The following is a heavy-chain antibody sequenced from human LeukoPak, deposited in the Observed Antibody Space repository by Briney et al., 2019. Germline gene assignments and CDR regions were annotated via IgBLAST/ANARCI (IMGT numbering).Heavy chain of an antibody. CDR3: ARVDGSCSGGSCPSGNWFHP. Sequence: SETLSLTCTVSRGSISSGNYYWSWIRQPAGKGLEWIGRFHTRGSTNYNPSLKSRVIISVDTSKNQFSLKLNSVTAADTAVYYCARVDGSCSGGSCPSGNWFHPWGQGTLVTVSS. J-gene: IGHJ5*02. V-gene: IGHV4-61*02. CDR2: FHTRGST. D-gene: IGHD2-15*01. CDR1: RGSISSGNYY.